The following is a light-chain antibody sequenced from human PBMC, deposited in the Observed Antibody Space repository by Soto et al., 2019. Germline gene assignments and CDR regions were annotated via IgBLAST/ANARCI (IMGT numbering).Light chain of an antibody. CDR3: AVRDDNVNGPGYV. CDR1: SSNIGSNT. V-gene: IGLV1-44*01. CDR2: SNN. J-gene: IGLJ1*01. Sequence: QCLLTQPPSASGTPGQRFTISCSGSSSNIGSNTVNWYQQLPGAAPDLLIYSNNQRPSGVPDRFSGSKSGTSASLAISGLQSEDEADYYCAVRDDNVNGPGYVFGTGTKVTVL.